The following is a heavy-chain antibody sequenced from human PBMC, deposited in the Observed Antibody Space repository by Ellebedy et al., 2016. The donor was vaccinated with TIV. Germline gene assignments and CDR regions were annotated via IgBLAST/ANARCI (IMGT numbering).Heavy chain of an antibody. J-gene: IGHJ4*02. D-gene: IGHD3-10*01. Sequence: GGSLRLSXAASGLIVSDNYMNWIRQPPGKGLEWVSVLQRGGTAYYADSVKGRFTISRDDSKNTLYLQTDSLRAEDTAVYYCARDFDYGSGYFDYWGQGTLATVSS. CDR1: GLIVSDNY. V-gene: IGHV3-53*01. CDR2: LQRGGTA. CDR3: ARDFDYGSGYFDY.